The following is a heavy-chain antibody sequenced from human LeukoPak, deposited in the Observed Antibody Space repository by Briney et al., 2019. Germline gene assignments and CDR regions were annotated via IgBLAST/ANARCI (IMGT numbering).Heavy chain of an antibody. CDR3: ARRLRYFDY. J-gene: IGHJ4*02. Sequence: SETLSLTCTVSGGSISSYYWSWIRQPPGKGLEWIGYIYYSGGTNYNPSLKSRVTISVDTSKNQFSLKLSSVTAADTAVYYCARRLRYFDYWGQGTLVTVSS. D-gene: IGHD4-17*01. V-gene: IGHV4-59*01. CDR2: IYYSGGT. CDR1: GGSISSYY.